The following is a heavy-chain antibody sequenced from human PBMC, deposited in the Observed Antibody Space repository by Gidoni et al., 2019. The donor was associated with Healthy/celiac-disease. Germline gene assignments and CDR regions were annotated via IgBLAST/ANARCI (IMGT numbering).Heavy chain of an antibody. CDR2: ISYDGSNK. CDR1: GFTFSRYG. D-gene: IGHD4-17*01. J-gene: IGHJ6*02. V-gene: IGHV3-30*03. CDR3: VTTVTFSRYYYGMDV. Sequence: QVQLVESGGGVVQPGRSLRLSCAASGFTFSRYGMHWVRQAPGKGLEWVAVISYDGSNKYYADSVKGRFTISRDNSKNTLYLQMNSLRAEDTAVYYCVTTVTFSRYYYGMDVWGQGTTVTVSS.